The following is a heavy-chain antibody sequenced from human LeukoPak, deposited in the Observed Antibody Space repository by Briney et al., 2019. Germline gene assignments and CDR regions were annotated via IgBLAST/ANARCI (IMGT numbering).Heavy chain of an antibody. D-gene: IGHD3-22*01. CDR2: ISSSSSYI. V-gene: IGHV3-21*01. CDR3: VKGLLGDSSGYYFGY. Sequence: GGSLRLSCAASGFTFSSYSMNWVRQAPGKGLEWISSISSSSSYIYYADSVKGRFTISRDNSKNTLYLQMSSLRAEDTAVYYCVKGLLGDSSGYYFGYWGQGTLVTVSS. CDR1: GFTFSSYS. J-gene: IGHJ4*02.